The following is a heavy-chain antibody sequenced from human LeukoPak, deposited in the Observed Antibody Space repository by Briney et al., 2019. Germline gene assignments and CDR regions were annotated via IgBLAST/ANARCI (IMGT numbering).Heavy chain of an antibody. CDR2: ISPDGSGK. Sequence: PGGSLRLSCVASGFAFSSYWMSWVRQAPGRGLELVANISPDGSGKYCVDSVKGRFAISRDNAKRSLYLQMSSLRAEDTAVYYCTRVGSVDEVAPTSDYWGQGTVVTVSS. CDR3: TRVGSVDEVAPTSDY. CDR1: GFAFSSYW. J-gene: IGHJ4*02. D-gene: IGHD6-19*01. V-gene: IGHV3-7*01.